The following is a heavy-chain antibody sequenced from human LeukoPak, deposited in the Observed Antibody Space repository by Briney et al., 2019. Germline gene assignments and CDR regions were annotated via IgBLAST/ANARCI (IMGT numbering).Heavy chain of an antibody. CDR1: GYTFTGYY. V-gene: IGHV1-2*02. Sequence: ASVKVSCKASGYTFTGYYMHWVGQAPGHGLEWLGWINPYSGGTNYAQKFQGRVTMTRDTPISTAYMELSRLRSDDTAVYSCASSTRGAATDYWGQGTLVTVSS. D-gene: IGHD2-15*01. CDR3: ASSTRGAATDY. CDR2: INPYSGGT. J-gene: IGHJ4*02.